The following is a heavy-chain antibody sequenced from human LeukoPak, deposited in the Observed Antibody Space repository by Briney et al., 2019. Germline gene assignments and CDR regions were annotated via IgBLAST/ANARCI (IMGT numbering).Heavy chain of an antibody. CDR3: ARSYYYDSSGYLGYFDY. CDR1: GGTFSSYA. CDR2: IIPIFGTA. D-gene: IGHD3-22*01. V-gene: IGHV1-69*05. Sequence: ATVKVSCKASGGTFSSYAISWVRQAPGQGLEWMGGIIPIFGTANYAQKFQGRVTITTDEYTSTAYMELSSLRSEDTAVYYCARSYYYDSSGYLGYFDYWGQGTLVTVSS. J-gene: IGHJ4*02.